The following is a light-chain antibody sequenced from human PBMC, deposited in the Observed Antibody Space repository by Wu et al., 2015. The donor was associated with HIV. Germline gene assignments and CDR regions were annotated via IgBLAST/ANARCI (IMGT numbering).Light chain of an antibody. Sequence: DIQMTQSPSSLSASVGDRISITCRASQDISNYLAWFQQKPGKVPRLLIYSASTLQSGVPSRFSGSGSGTDFTLTISSLQPEDVATYYCQRLLSILPPWTFGQGTQVEI. V-gene: IGKV1-27*01. CDR3: QRLLSILPPWT. CDR1: QDISNY. CDR2: SAS. J-gene: IGKJ1*01.